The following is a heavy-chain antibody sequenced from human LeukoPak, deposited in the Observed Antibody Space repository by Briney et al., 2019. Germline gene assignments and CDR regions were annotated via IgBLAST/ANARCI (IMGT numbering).Heavy chain of an antibody. J-gene: IGHJ4*02. CDR1: GYSFTNYW. CDR3: ARHRSKAWSDF. CDR2: IYPGDSDT. V-gene: IGHV5-51*01. Sequence: PGESLKISCKGSGYSFTNYWIGWVRQMPGKGLEWMGIIYPGDSDTRYSPSFQGQVTISADKSITTAYLQWNSLKASDTAMYYCARHRSKAWSDFWGQGTLVTVSS. D-gene: IGHD2-15*01.